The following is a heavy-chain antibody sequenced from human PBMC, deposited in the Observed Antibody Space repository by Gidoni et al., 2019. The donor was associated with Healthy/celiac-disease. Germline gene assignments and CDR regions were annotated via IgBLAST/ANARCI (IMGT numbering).Heavy chain of an antibody. CDR3: SREGKIIYYFDY. Sequence: EVQLVESGGGLVNPGGSVRLSCAASGFTYSSYSMDWVRQAPGKGREWVSSISSSSSYIYYADAVKGRFTISRDNAKNSLYLQMNSQRAEDTAVYYCSREGKIIYYFDYWGQGTLVTVSS. CDR2: ISSSSSYI. CDR1: GFTYSSYS. V-gene: IGHV3-21*01. J-gene: IGHJ4*02. D-gene: IGHD2-21*01.